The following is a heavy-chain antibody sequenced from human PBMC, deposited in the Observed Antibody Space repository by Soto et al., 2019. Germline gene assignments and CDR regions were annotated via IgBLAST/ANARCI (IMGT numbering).Heavy chain of an antibody. Sequence: EVQLVESGGGLVQPGGSLRRSCAASGFTFSSYSMNWVRQAPGKGLEWVSYISSSSSTIYYADSVKGRFTISSDNAKNSLYLQMNSLRAEDTAVYYCARHPERIAEIGWFDPWGQGTMVTVSS. V-gene: IGHV3-48*01. CDR2: ISSSSSTI. J-gene: IGHJ5*02. D-gene: IGHD6-13*01. CDR1: GFTFSSYS. CDR3: ARHPERIAEIGWFDP.